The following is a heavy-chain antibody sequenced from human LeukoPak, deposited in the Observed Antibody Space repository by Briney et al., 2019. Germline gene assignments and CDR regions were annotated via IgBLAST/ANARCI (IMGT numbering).Heavy chain of an antibody. Sequence: SETLSLTCTVSGYSISSGYYWGWIRPPPGKGLEWIGSIYYSGSTYYNPSLKSRVTISVDTSKNQFSLKLSSVTAADTAVYYCLRGYFYFDYWGQGTLVTVSS. CDR2: IYYSGST. CDR3: LRGYFYFDY. CDR1: GYSISSGYY. J-gene: IGHJ4*02. D-gene: IGHD2/OR15-2a*01. V-gene: IGHV4-38-2*02.